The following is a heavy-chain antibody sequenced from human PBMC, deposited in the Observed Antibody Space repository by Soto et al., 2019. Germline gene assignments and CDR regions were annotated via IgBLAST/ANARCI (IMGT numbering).Heavy chain of an antibody. D-gene: IGHD3-3*01. CDR1: GFNFISHG. CDR3: AKVAGPDYGFWSGYRGENYYYGMDV. CDR2: ISGSGGST. Sequence: TLGSLRLSCAASGFNFISHGIRWVRQAQGKGLEWVSAISGSGGSTYYADSVKGRFTISRDNSKNTLYLQMDSLRAEDTAVYYCAKVAGPDYGFWSGYRGENYYYGMDVWGQGTTVTVSS. J-gene: IGHJ6*02. V-gene: IGHV3-23*01.